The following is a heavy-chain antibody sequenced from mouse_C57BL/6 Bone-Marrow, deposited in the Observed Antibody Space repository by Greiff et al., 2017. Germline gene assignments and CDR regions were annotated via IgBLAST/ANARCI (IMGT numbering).Heavy chain of an antibody. Sequence: VQLQQSGAELVKPGASVKLSCTASGFNIKDYYMHWVKQRTEQGLEWIGRIDPEDGETKYAPTFQGKATITADPSSNTAYLQLSSLTSEDTAVYYCALYPGFDYGGQGTTLTVSS. CDR1: GFNIKDYY. V-gene: IGHV14-2*01. J-gene: IGHJ2*01. CDR2: IDPEDGET. CDR3: ALYPGFDY.